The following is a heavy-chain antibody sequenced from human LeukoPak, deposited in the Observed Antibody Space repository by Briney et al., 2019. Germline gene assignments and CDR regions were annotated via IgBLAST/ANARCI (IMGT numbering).Heavy chain of an antibody. Sequence: GGSLRLSCAASGCIFTNYFMSWVRQAPGKGLEWVASIKHDGSEKYYVDSVRGRFTVSRDNTMNSLYLQMGSLRAEDTAVYYCATDRGWRTSGYYLYYFEYWGQGTLVTFSS. CDR3: ATDRGWRTSGYYLYYFEY. J-gene: IGHJ4*02. CDR1: GCIFTNYF. CDR2: IKHDGSEK. D-gene: IGHD3-3*01. V-gene: IGHV3-7*01.